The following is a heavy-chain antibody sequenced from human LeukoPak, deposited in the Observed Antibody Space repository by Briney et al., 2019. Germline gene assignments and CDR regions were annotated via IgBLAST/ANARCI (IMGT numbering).Heavy chain of an antibody. Sequence: RASVKVSCKASGYTFTSYYMHWVRQAPGQGPEWMGIINPSGGSTSYAQKFQGRVTMTRDTSTSTVYMELSSLRSEDTAVYYCATKQGGYDAFDIWGQGTMVTVSS. J-gene: IGHJ3*02. V-gene: IGHV1-46*01. CDR3: ATKQGGYDAFDI. CDR2: INPSGGST. CDR1: GYTFTSYY. D-gene: IGHD5-12*01.